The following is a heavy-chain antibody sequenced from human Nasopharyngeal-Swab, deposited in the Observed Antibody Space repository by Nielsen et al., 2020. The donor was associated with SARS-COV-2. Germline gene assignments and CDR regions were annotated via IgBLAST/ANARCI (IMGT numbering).Heavy chain of an antibody. Sequence: GGSLRLSCAASGFTFSSYSMNWVRQAPGKGLEWVSSISSSSSYIYYADSVKGRFTISRDNAKNSLYLQMNSLRAEDTAVYYCARDLFGSETYGDYVDVFDYWGQGTLVTVSS. V-gene: IGHV3-21*01. CDR1: GFTFSSYS. J-gene: IGHJ4*02. D-gene: IGHD4-17*01. CDR3: ARDLFGSETYGDYVDVFDY. CDR2: ISSSSSYI.